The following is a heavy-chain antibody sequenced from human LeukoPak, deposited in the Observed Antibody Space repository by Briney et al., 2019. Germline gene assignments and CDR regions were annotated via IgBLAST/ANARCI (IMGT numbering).Heavy chain of an antibody. V-gene: IGHV3-21*06. CDR1: GFTFRSYS. CDR3: ARDLYHDSIGDSQAGDAFDI. Sequence: GGSLRLSCAHSGFTFRSYSLNWVRQAPGKGLAWVSWIRSSSTYIYYAHSVKGRFLISRDNANDSLYLQMNSLRAEDTAVYYWARDLYHDSIGDSQAGDAFDIWGQGTMVTVSS. CDR2: IRSSSTYI. J-gene: IGHJ3*02. D-gene: IGHD3-22*01.